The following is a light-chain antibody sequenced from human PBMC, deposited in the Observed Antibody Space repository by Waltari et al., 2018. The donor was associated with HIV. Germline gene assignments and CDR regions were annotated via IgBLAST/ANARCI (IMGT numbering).Light chain of an antibody. J-gene: IGLJ2*01. Sequence: QSALTQPPSASGTPGQRVTISCSGRNSNIGSNTVNWYQQLPGTAPKLLIYGNTQRPSGVPDRFSGSKSGTSASLAISGLQSEDEADYYCAAWDDSLNGEVVFGGGTKLTVL. CDR1: NSNIGSNT. CDR3: AAWDDSLNGEVV. CDR2: GNT. V-gene: IGLV1-44*01.